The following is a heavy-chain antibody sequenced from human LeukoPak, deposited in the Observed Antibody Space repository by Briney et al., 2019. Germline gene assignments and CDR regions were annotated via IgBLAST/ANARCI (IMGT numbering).Heavy chain of an antibody. CDR1: GFTFSSYA. CDR3: ARDLLDCSGGGRYSRLGAFDI. Sequence: GGSLRLSCAASGFTFSSYAMHWVRQAPGKGLEWVAVISYDGSNKYYADSVKGRFTISRDNPKNTLYLQMNSLRAEDTAVYYCARDLLDCSGGGRYSRLGAFDIWGQGTMVTVSS. CDR2: ISYDGSNK. D-gene: IGHD2-15*01. V-gene: IGHV3-30-3*01. J-gene: IGHJ3*02.